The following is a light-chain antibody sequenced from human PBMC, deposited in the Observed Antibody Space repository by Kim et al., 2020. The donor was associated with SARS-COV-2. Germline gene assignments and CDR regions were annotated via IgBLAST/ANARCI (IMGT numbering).Light chain of an antibody. Sequence: EIVLTQSPATLSLSPGERATLSCRASKSVSSYLAWYQQTPGQAPRLLIYDASNRATGIPARFRGSGSGTDFTLTISSLEPEDFAVYYCQQRSNWPPTFGQGTKVDIK. CDR3: QQRSNWPPT. V-gene: IGKV3-11*01. CDR2: DAS. CDR1: KSVSSY. J-gene: IGKJ1*01.